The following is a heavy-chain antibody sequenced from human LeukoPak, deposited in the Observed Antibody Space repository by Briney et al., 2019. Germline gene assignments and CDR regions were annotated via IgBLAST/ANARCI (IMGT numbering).Heavy chain of an antibody. CDR3: ARVRFLEWPAPMDV. CDR1: GGSISSSNW. Sequence: TSETLSLTCAVSGGSISSSNWWSWVRQPPGKGLEWIGEIYHSGSTNYNPSLKSRVTISVDKSKNQFSLKLSSVTAADTAVYYRARVRFLEWPAPMDVWGKGTTVTVSS. V-gene: IGHV4-4*02. CDR2: IYHSGST. J-gene: IGHJ6*03. D-gene: IGHD3-3*01.